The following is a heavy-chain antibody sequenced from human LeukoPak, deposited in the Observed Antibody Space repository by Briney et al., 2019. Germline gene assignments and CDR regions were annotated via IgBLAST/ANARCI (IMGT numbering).Heavy chain of an antibody. Sequence: SETLSLTCAVCGGSFSGYYWSWIRQPPGKGLEWIGEINHSGSTNYNPSLKSRVTISVDTSKNQSSLKLSSVTAADTAVYYCARVLDSSGYYYGFDPWGQGTLVTVSS. CDR3: ARVLDSSGYYYGFDP. CDR1: GGSFSGYY. V-gene: IGHV4-34*01. J-gene: IGHJ5*02. CDR2: INHSGST. D-gene: IGHD3-22*01.